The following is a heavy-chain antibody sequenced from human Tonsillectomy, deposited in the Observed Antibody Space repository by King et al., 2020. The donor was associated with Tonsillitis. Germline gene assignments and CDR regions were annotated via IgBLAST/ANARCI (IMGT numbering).Heavy chain of an antibody. D-gene: IGHD3-9*01. V-gene: IGHV4-34*01. CDR2: IYHSGSS. CDR3: ARGRYYYGMDV. Sequence: VQLQQWGAGLLKPSETLSLTCGVYGGSFSGYYWSWIRQPPGKGLEWIGEIYHSGSSNYNPSLKSRVTISGDTSKNQFSLRLSSVTAADTAVYYCARGRYYYGMDVWGQGTTVTVSS. CDR1: GGSFSGYY. J-gene: IGHJ6*02.